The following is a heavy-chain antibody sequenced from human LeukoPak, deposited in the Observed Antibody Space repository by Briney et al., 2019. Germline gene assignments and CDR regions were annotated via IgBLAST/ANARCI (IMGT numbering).Heavy chain of an antibody. J-gene: IGHJ4*02. CDR1: GYTFTSYA. CDR3: ARASRLYGGTQTIPPYYFDY. V-gene: IGHV7-4-1*02. D-gene: IGHD4-23*01. Sequence: ASVKVSCKASGYTFTSYAMNWVRQSPGQGLEWMGWINTNTGNPTYAQGFTGRFVFSLDTSVSTAYLQISSLKAEDTAVYYCARASRLYGGTQTIPPYYFDYWGQGTLVTVSS. CDR2: INTNTGNP.